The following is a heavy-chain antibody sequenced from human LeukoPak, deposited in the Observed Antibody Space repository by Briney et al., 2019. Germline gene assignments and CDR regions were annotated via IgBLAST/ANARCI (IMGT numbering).Heavy chain of an antibody. V-gene: IGHV3-23*01. Sequence: GGSLRLSCAASGFTFSSYAMRWVRQAPGKGLEWVSAISGSGGSTYYGDSVKGRFTFPRDNSKNTLYLQMKTLRAEDTAVYYCAKSPRGELSSIKYNYFDYWGQGTLVTVSS. CDR3: AKSPRGELSSIKYNYFDY. CDR1: GFTFSSYA. CDR2: ISGSGGST. D-gene: IGHD3-16*02. J-gene: IGHJ4*02.